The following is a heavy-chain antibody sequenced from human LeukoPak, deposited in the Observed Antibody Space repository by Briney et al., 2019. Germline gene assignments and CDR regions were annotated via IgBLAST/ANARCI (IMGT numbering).Heavy chain of an antibody. V-gene: IGHV1-69*13. D-gene: IGHD2-15*01. CDR3: AREVVAATRSEYYFDY. CDR2: IVPIFGTA. CDR1: GGTFSSYA. Sequence: SVKVSCKASGGTFSSYAISWVRQAPGQGLEWMGGIVPIFGTANYAQKFQGRVTITADESTSTAYMELSSLRSEDTAVYYCAREVVAATRSEYYFDYWGQGTLVTVSS. J-gene: IGHJ4*02.